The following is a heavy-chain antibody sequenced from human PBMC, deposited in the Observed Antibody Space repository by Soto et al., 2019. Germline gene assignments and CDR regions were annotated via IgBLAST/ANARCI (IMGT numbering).Heavy chain of an antibody. V-gene: IGHV1-69*08. D-gene: IGHD6-19*01. J-gene: IGHJ4*02. CDR2: IIPILGIA. CDR3: ARDLVAGEDFDY. CDR1: GGTFSSYT. Sequence: QVQLVQSGAEVKKPGSSVKVSCKASGGTFSSYTISWVRQAPGQGLEWMGRIIPILGIANYAQKFQGRVTITADKSTSTAYMELSSLRSEDTAVYYCARDLVAGEDFDYWGQGTLVTVSS.